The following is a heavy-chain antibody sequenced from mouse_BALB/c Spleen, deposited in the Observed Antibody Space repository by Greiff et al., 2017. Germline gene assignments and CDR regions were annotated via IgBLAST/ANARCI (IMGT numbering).Heavy chain of an antibody. CDR1: GYTFTSYV. CDR2: INPYNDGT. CDR3: ARCYDYYAMDY. Sequence: VQLQQSGPELVKPGASVKMSCKASGYTFTSYVMHWVKQKPGRGLEWIGYINPYNDGTKYNEKFKGKATLTSDKSSSTAYMELSSLTSEDSAVYYCARCYDYYAMDYWGQGTSVTVSS. V-gene: IGHV1-14*01. D-gene: IGHD1-1*02. J-gene: IGHJ4*01.